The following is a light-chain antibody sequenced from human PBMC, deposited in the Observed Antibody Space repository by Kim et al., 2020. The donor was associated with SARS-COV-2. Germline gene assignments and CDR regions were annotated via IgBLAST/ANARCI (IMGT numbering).Light chain of an antibody. J-gene: IGLJ3*02. V-gene: IGLV2-11*01. CDR1: SNDVGDYSS. CDR2: DVT. CDR3: CSYAGSYTWL. Sequence: GQSVTISCTGSSNDVGDYSSVSWYQHHPGKAPRLIIHDVTKRPSGVPDRFSASKSGSTASLTISGLRTEDEAHYYCCSYAGSYTWLFGGGTELTVL.